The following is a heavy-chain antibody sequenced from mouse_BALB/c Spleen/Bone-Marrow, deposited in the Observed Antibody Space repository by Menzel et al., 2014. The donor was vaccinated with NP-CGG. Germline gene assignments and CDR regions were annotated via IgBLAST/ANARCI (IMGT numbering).Heavy chain of an antibody. V-gene: IGHV1-7*01. CDR3: ARSRTGTYFDY. Sequence: QVQLKESGAELAKPGASVKKSCKASGYTFTSYWMHWVKRRPGQGLEWIGYINPSTGYTEYNQKFKDKATLTADKSSSTAYMQLSSLTSEDSAVYYCARSRTGTYFDYWGQGTTLTVSS. J-gene: IGHJ2*01. CDR2: INPSTGYT. D-gene: IGHD4-1*01. CDR1: GYTFTSYW.